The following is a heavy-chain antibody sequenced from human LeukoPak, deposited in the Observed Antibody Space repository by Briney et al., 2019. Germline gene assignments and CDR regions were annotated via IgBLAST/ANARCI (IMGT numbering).Heavy chain of an antibody. D-gene: IGHD1-7*01. CDR2: MNSDGTTT. CDR3: TTAGNYRFDF. V-gene: IGHV3-74*01. Sequence: TGGSLRLSCAASGFTFSSSWMHWVRQAPGEGLVWVSRMNSDGTTTNYADSVQGRFTISRDNARNTLFLQMSSLRADDTAVYYCTTAGNYRFDFWGQGTLVTVSS. CDR1: GFTFSSSW. J-gene: IGHJ4*02.